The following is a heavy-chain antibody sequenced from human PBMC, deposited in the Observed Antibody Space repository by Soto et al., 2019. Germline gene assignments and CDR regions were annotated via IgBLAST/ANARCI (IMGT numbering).Heavy chain of an antibody. CDR2: ISYDGSNK. V-gene: IGHV3-30-3*01. Sequence: QVQLVESGGGVVQPGRSLRLSCVVSGFTFSSYAMHWVRQAPGKGLEWVAIISYDGSNKYYADSVKGRFTISRDNSKNTLYLQMSSLRADDTAVYYCVRDAGYSYGYFQHWGQGTLVTVSS. CDR1: GFTFSSYA. J-gene: IGHJ1*01. D-gene: IGHD5-18*01. CDR3: VRDAGYSYGYFQH.